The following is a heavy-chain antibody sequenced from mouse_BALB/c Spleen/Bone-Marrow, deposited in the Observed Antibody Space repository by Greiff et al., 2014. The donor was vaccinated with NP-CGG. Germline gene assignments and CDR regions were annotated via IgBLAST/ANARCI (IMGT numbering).Heavy chain of an antibody. V-gene: IGHV1S130*01. Sequence: QVQLQQSGSVLVRPGASVKLSCKASGYTFTSSWMHWAKQRPGQGLEWIGEIHPNSGNTNYNEKSKGKATLTVDTSSSTAYVDLSSLTSEDSAVYYCAREKIYGNYLWYFDVWGAGTTVTVSS. CDR2: IHPNSGNT. CDR3: AREKIYGNYLWYFDV. J-gene: IGHJ1*01. D-gene: IGHD2-1*01. CDR1: GYTFTSSW.